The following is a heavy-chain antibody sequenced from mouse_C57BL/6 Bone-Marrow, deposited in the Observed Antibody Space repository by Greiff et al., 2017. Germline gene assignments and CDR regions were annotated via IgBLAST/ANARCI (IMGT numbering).Heavy chain of an antibody. J-gene: IGHJ4*01. CDR1: GFNFKNTY. CDR2: IDPANGNT. D-gene: IGHD1-1*01. V-gene: IGHV14-3*01. Sequence: VQLQQSVAELVRPGASVKLSCTASGFNFKNTYMHWVKQRPEQGLGWIGRIDPANGNTKYAPKFPGRATITADTSSNTAYLQLSSLTSEDTAIYYCALVLPDMDAMDYWGQGTSVTVSS. CDR3: ALVLPDMDAMDY.